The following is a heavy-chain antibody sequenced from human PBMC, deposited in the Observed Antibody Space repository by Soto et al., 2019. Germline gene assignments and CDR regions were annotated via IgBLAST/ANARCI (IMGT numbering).Heavy chain of an antibody. J-gene: IGHJ6*03. CDR1: GFTFSSNS. CDR3: AREVAARSIDYYYYYMDV. Sequence: PGGSLRLSCAASGFTFSSNSMKWVRQAPGKGLEWVSYIIGSSSTIYYADSVKGRFTISRDNSKNTLYLQMNSLRAEDTAVYYCAREVAARSIDYYYYYMDVWGKGTTVTVSS. V-gene: IGHV3-48*01. D-gene: IGHD6-6*01. CDR2: IIGSSSTI.